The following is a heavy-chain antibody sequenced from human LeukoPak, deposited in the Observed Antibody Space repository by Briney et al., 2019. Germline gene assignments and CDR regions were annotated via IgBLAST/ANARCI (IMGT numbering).Heavy chain of an antibody. CDR1: GGSLSGYY. D-gene: IGHD3-16*01. Sequence: SETLSLTCAVYGGSLSGYYWSWIRQAPGKGPEWIGEINHGGSTNHNPSLESRVTISVDTSKNQFSLKLRSVSAADTAVYSCARQGYTYDYGSAYYYYYMDVWGKGTPVTVSS. CDR2: INHGGST. CDR3: ARQGYTYDYGSAYYYYYMDV. J-gene: IGHJ6*03. V-gene: IGHV4-34*01.